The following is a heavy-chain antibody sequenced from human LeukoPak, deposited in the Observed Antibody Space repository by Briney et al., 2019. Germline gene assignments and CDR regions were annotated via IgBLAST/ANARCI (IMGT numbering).Heavy chain of an antibody. J-gene: IGHJ4*02. Sequence: PSETLSLTCTVSGASVTSYYWNWIRQPPGKGLEWIGCRSYSGNTNYNPSLKSRVTISINTSKNQFSLKLSSVAAADTAVYYCAREVVVGYFDYWGQGTLVTVSS. CDR2: RSYSGNT. V-gene: IGHV4-59*02. CDR1: GASVTSYY. D-gene: IGHD3-22*01. CDR3: AREVVVGYFDY.